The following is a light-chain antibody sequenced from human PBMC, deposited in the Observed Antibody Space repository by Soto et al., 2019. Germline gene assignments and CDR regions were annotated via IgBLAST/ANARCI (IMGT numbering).Light chain of an antibody. CDR2: DTS. CDR3: QQRSNWPIT. Sequence: EILLTQSPSTLSLSSERIATLSRTASQSVSNFLAWYQQKPGQAPRLLIYDTSNRATGIPARFSGSGSGTDFTLTINNLDPEDFAVYYCQQRSNWPITFGQGTRLENK. J-gene: IGKJ5*01. V-gene: IGKV3-11*01. CDR1: QSVSNF.